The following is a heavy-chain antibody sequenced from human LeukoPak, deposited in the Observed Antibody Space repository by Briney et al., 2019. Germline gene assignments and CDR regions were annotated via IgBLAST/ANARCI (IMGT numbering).Heavy chain of an antibody. D-gene: IGHD2-15*01. CDR3: ARQKVVVAAITPNWFDP. CDR1: GYSISSGYY. J-gene: IGHJ5*02. V-gene: IGHV4-38-2*02. CDR2: IYHSGST. Sequence: SETLSLTCTVSGYSISSGYYWGWIRQPPGKGLEWIGSIYHSGSTYYNPSLKSRVTISVDTSKNQFSLKLSSVTAADTAVYYCARQKVVVAAITPNWFDPWGQGTLVTVSS.